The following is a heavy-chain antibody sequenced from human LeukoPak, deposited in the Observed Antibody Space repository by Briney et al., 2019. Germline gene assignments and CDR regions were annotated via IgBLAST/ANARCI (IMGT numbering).Heavy chain of an antibody. CDR2: IYYSGST. V-gene: IGHV4-39*01. CDR3: ATPITMVRGVIYYHYGMDV. Sequence: YPSETLSLTCTVSGGSISSSSYYWGWIRQPPGKGLEWIGSIYYSGSTYYNPSLKSRVTISVDTSKNQFSLKLSSVTAADTAVYYCATPITMVRGVIYYHYGMDVWGQGTTVTVSS. CDR1: GGSISSSSYY. J-gene: IGHJ6*02. D-gene: IGHD3-10*01.